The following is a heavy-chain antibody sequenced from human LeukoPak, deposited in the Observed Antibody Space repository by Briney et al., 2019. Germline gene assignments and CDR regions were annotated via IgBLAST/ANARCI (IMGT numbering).Heavy chain of an antibody. V-gene: IGHV3-30-3*01. Sequence: GGTLRLFYAASGFTYSSYAMHCVPEAPGKGLEGGAVISYDGSNKYYADSVKGRFTISRDNSKNTLYLQMNSLRAEDTAVYYCARGGYYDSSGFDAFDIWGQGTMVTVSS. J-gene: IGHJ3*02. D-gene: IGHD3-22*01. CDR1: GFTYSSYA. CDR3: ARGGYYDSSGFDAFDI. CDR2: ISYDGSNK.